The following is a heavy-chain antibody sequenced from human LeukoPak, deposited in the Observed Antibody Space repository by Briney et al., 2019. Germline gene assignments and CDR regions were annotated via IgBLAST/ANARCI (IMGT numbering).Heavy chain of an antibody. CDR3: ARARYNYGDSDY. V-gene: IGHV4-38-2*01. D-gene: IGHD5-18*01. CDR2: IYHNGNT. Sequence: SETLPLTCAVSGYFISSGYYWGWIRQPPGKGLEWIGTIYHNGNTYYNPSLNSRATISVDTSRNQFSLELSSVTAADTAVFYCARARYNYGDSDYWGQGTLVTVSS. CDR1: GYFISSGYY. J-gene: IGHJ4*02.